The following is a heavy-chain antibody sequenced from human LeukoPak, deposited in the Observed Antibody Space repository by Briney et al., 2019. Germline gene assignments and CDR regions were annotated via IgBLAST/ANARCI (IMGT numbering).Heavy chain of an antibody. D-gene: IGHD2-8*01. V-gene: IGHV4-61*02. CDR2: IYTSGST. CDR3: ARRGRSAQPPLNYYYYYMDV. CDR1: GGSISSGSYY. Sequence: SETLSLTCTVSGGSISSGSYYWSWIRQPAGEGLEWIGRIYTSGSTNYNPSLKSRVTISVDTSTNQFSLKLRSVTAADTAVYYCARRGRSAQPPLNYYYYYMDVWGKGTTVTISS. J-gene: IGHJ6*03.